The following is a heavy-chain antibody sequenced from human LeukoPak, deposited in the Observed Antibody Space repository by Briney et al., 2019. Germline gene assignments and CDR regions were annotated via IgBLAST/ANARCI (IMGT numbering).Heavy chain of an antibody. V-gene: IGHV4-59*01. D-gene: IGHD2-15*01. J-gene: IGHJ4*02. CDR3: VSSSPRYCTGGTCYSSRGFDY. CDR2: IYYRGTT. Sequence: SETLSLTCTVSGDSISTYYWSWIRQSPGKGLEWIAYIYYRGTTNYNPSLKSRVTISANTSKTQFSLILSSVTAADTAVYYCVSSSPRYCTGGTCYSSRGFDYWGQGALVTVSS. CDR1: GDSISTYY.